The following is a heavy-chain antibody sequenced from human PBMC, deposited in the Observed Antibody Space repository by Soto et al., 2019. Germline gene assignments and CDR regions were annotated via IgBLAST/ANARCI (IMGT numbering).Heavy chain of an antibody. D-gene: IGHD6-13*01. CDR1: GVSFSGYY. V-gene: IGHV4-34*01. CDR3: ARGLRVAAAGTRYYYMDV. J-gene: IGHJ6*03. Sequence: PSETLSLTCAVYGVSFSGYYWSWIRQPPGKGLEWIGEINHSGSTNYNPSLKSRVTISVDTSKNQFSLKLSSVTAADTAVYYCARGLRVAAAGTRYYYMDVWGKGTTVPVSS. CDR2: INHSGST.